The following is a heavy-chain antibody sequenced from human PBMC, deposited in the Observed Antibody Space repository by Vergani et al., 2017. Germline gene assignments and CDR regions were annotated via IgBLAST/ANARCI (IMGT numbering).Heavy chain of an antibody. Sequence: QVQLVQSGAEVKKPGSSVKVSCKASGGTFSSSTISWVRQAPGQGLEWMGRIIPILGIANYAQKFQGRVTITADKSTSTAYMELSSLRSEDTAVYYCASGPTHRDGYNDDYWGQGTLVTVSS. V-gene: IGHV1-69*02. D-gene: IGHD5-24*01. J-gene: IGHJ4*02. CDR1: GGTFSSST. CDR3: ASGPTHRDGYNDDY. CDR2: IIPILGIA.